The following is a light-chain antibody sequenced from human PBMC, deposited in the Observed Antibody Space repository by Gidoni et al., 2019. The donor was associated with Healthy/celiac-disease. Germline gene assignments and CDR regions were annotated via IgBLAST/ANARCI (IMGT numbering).Light chain of an antibody. V-gene: IGKV3-20*01. CDR1: QSFSSSY. CDR3: QQHGSKTPLT. Sequence: ELVFIQSPATLSLSPGERATLSCRASQSFSSSYLAWYQQKPGQEHRLLINGAASRATGLPDRVSGSGGGAEINITISRRVPEEYEVDYYQQHGSKTPLTFGGGTKVEIK. J-gene: IGKJ4*01. CDR2: GAA.